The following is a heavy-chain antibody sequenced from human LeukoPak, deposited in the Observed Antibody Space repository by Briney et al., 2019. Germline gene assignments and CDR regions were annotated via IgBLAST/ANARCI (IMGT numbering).Heavy chain of an antibody. J-gene: IGHJ6*03. D-gene: IGHD1-26*01. CDR3: AKEGGSYYSYYYYMDV. V-gene: IGHV3-30*02. CDR2: IRYDGGNK. CDR1: RFTFSTYV. Sequence: GGSLSLSCAASRFTFSTYVMHWVRQAPGKGLEWVAFIRYDGGNKYYADSVKGRFTISRDNSKNTLYLQMNSLRTGDTAVYYCAKEGGSYYSYYYYMDVWGKGTTVTVSS.